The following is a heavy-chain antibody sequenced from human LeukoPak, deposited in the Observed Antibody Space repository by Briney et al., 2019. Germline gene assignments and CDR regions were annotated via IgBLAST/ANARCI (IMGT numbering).Heavy chain of an antibody. CDR1: GYTFTSYY. Sequence: ASVTVSFKASGYTFTSYYMHWVRQAPGQGLEWMGIINPSGGSTSYAQKFQGRITMTRDTSTSTVYMELSSLRSEDTAVYYCARDFHDSSGPPRNFQHWGQGTLVTVSS. CDR3: ARDFHDSSGPPRNFQH. D-gene: IGHD3-22*01. V-gene: IGHV1-46*01. CDR2: INPSGGST. J-gene: IGHJ1*01.